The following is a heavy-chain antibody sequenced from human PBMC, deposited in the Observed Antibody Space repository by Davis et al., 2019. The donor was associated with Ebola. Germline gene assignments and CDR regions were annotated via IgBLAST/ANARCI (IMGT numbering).Heavy chain of an antibody. CDR3: ARGGDGADAYFDY. D-gene: IGHD3-16*01. CDR2: IVPIFGTP. Sequence: AASVKVSCKASGGPFSNYAISWVRQAPGQGLEWMGGIVPIFGTPNYAQRFKGRVTISADESTSTAYMELSGLRSADTAVYYCARGGDGADAYFDYWGQGTLITVSS. V-gene: IGHV1-69*13. J-gene: IGHJ4*02. CDR1: GGPFSNYA.